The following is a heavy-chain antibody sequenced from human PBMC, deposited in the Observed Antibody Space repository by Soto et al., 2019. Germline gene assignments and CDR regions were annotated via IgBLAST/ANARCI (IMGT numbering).Heavy chain of an antibody. CDR3: AKDIAFGDTSQFDAFDI. Sequence: EVQLVESGGGLVKPGRSLRLSCAASGFTFGDFAMHWVPQGPGKGLEWVAGIGANAGSIGYAESVTGRVTISRDNAKNFLYLQMNSLRVEDTALYYCAKDIAFGDTSQFDAFDIWGQGTMVTVSS. D-gene: IGHD3-16*01. V-gene: IGHV3-9*01. CDR1: GFTFGDFA. J-gene: IGHJ3*02. CDR2: IGANAGSI.